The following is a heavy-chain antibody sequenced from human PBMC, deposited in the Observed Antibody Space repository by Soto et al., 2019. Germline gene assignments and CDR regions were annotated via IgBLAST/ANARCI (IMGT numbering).Heavy chain of an antibody. D-gene: IGHD5-12*01. CDR3: AGFIVATIPPDGYYFDY. CDR1: GGSLSSGVYY. CDR2: IYYSGST. Sequence: NPSETLSLTCTVSGGSLSSGVYYWNWIRQPPGKGLEWIGSIYYSGSTYYNPSLKSRVTISVDTSKNQFSLKLSSVTAADTAVYYCAGFIVATIPPDGYYFDYWGQGTLVTVSS. J-gene: IGHJ4*02. V-gene: IGHV4-39*01.